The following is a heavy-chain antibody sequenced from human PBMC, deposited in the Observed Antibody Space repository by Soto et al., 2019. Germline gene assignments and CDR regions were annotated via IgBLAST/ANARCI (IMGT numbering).Heavy chain of an antibody. J-gene: IGHJ4*02. V-gene: IGHV1-69*13. CDR3: ARDPLSPGHQTMYLASGSFDY. D-gene: IGHD3-10*01. Sequence: EASVKVSCKASGGTFSSYAISWVRQAPGQRLEWMGGIIPIFGTANYAQKFQGRVTITADESTSTAYMELSSLRSEDTAVYYCARDPLSPGHQTMYLASGSFDYWGQGTLVTVSS. CDR1: GGTFSSYA. CDR2: IIPIFGTA.